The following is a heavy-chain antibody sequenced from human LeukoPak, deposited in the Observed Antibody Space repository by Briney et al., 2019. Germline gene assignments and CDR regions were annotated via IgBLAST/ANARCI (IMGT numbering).Heavy chain of an antibody. CDR1: GFNFGAYG. CDR2: IWNDGSNR. V-gene: IGHV3-33*01. J-gene: IGHJ3*02. Sequence: GRSLRLSCPPSGFNFGAYGMHCVRQVAANGPEWVAFIWNDGSNRYYGASVKGPFTISRANSKPTLSLPMCSLRAEHTAVYSCVAHSCSGGTCSGSWPVAIWGQGTSVIVSS. D-gene: IGHD2-15*01. CDR3: VAHSCSGGTCSGSWPVAI.